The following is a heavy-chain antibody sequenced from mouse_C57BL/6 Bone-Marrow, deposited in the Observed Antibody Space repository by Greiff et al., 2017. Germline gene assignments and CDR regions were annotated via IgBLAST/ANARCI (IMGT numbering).Heavy chain of an antibody. V-gene: IGHV1-85*01. D-gene: IGHD1-1*01. CDR3: ARYYGSSYWYFDV. CDR1: GYTFTSYD. CDR2: IYPRDGST. Sequence: VQLQQSGPELVKPGASVKLSCKASGYTFTSYDINWVKQRPGQGLEWIGWIYPRDGSTKYNEKFKGKATLTVDTSSSTAYMELHSLTSEDSAVYCCARYYGSSYWYFDVWGTGTTVTVSS. J-gene: IGHJ1*03.